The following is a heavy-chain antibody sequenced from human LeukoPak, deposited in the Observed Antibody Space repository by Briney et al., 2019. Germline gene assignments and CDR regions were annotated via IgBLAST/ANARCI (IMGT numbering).Heavy chain of an antibody. J-gene: IGHJ4*02. D-gene: IGHD3-3*01. CDR1: GGSISSYY. CDR3: ARDRAIFGVAKYYFDY. Sequence: PSETLSLTCTVSGGSISSYYWSWIRQPAGKGLEWIVRIYTSGSTNYNPSLKSRVTMSVDTSKNQFSLKLSSVTAADTAVYYCARDRAIFGVAKYYFDYCGQGTLVTVSS. V-gene: IGHV4-4*07. CDR2: IYTSGST.